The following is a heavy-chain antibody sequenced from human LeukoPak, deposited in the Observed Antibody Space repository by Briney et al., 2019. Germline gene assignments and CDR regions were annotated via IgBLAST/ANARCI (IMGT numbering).Heavy chain of an antibody. CDR2: ISAYNGNT. V-gene: IGHV1-18*01. Sequence: ASVKVSCTASGYTFTSYGISWVRQAPGQGLEWMGWISAYNGNTNYAQKLQGRVTMTTDTSTSTAYMELRSLRSDDTAVYYCARRLGYCSSTSCSSFDYWGQGTLVTVSS. CDR1: GYTFTSYG. CDR3: ARRLGYCSSTSCSSFDY. D-gene: IGHD2-2*01. J-gene: IGHJ4*02.